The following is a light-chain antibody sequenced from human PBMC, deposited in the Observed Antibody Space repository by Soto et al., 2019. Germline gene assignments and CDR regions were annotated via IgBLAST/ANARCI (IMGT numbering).Light chain of an antibody. CDR3: MQGTRWPRT. J-gene: IGKJ1*01. CDR1: ESLVDSDGNTF. Sequence: DVVMTQSPPSLCVTLGQPASISCRSSESLVDSDGNTFLNWFHQRPGQSPRRLIFQVSNRDSGVPDRISGSGSGTDFTLKISRVQADDVGLYYCMQGTRWPRTFGQGTQVEIQ. CDR2: QVS. V-gene: IGKV2-30*01.